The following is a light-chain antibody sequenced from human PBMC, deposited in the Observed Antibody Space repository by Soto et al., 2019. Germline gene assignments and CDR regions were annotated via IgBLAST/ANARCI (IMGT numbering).Light chain of an antibody. J-gene: IGKJ4*01. Sequence: DIQMTQSPSTLSASVGDRFTITFQASHNISKYLNWYQQKAGTAPNLLIYDTSNLEAGVSSRFSGSGSRTDFTFTISRLQPEDIATYYCQQYDNLATFGQGTQVEIK. CDR1: HNISKY. CDR2: DTS. V-gene: IGKV1-33*01. CDR3: QQYDNLAT.